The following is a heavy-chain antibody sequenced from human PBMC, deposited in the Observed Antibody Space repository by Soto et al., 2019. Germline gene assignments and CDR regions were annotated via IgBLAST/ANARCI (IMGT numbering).Heavy chain of an antibody. V-gene: IGHV4-30-4*08. D-gene: IGHD4-17*01. CDR3: ARGYGDPTYYDY. J-gene: IGHJ4*02. CDR1: GCSIISGDYY. Sequence: SETLSLTCTVSGCSIISGDYYWSWIRQPPGKGLEWIGYIYYSGDTSYNPSLKSRVTISIDTSKNQFSLKLSSVTAADTAFYYCARGYGDPTYYDYWGQGTLVTVSS. CDR2: IYYSGDT.